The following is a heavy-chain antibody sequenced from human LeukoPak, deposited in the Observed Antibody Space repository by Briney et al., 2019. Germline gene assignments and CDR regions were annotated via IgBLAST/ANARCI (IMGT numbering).Heavy chain of an antibody. CDR1: GYTFTSYG. CDR3: ARGVFPFYGSGSDNWFDP. CDR2: ISAYNGNT. J-gene: IGHJ5*02. V-gene: IGHV1-18*01. D-gene: IGHD3-10*01. Sequence: GASVEVSCKASGYTFTSYGISWVRQAPGQGLEWMGWISAYNGNTNYAQKLQGRVTMTTDTSTSTAYMELRSLRSDDTAVYYCARGVFPFYGSGSDNWFDPWGQGTLVTVSS.